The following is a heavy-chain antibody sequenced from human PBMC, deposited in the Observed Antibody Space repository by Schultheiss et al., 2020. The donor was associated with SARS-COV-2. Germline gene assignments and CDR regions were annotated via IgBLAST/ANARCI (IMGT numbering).Heavy chain of an antibody. V-gene: IGHV4-59*01. CDR1: GGSISSYY. CDR3: AKGVAYYYYGMDV. D-gene: IGHD2-15*01. Sequence: SETLSLTCTVSGGSISSYYWSWIRQPPGKGLEWIGYIYYSGSTNYNPSLKSRVTISVDTSKNQFSLKLSSVTAADTAVYYCAKGVAYYYYGMDVWGQGTTVTVSS. CDR2: IYYSGST. J-gene: IGHJ6*02.